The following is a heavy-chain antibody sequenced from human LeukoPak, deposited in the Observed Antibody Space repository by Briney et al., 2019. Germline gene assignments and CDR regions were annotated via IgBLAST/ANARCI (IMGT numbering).Heavy chain of an antibody. V-gene: IGHV3-21*01. J-gene: IGHJ1*01. CDR3: ARGALYDSSGNRYFQP. Sequence: GGSLRLSCAASGFSFNIYTMNWVRQAPGKGLEWVSSISSSGSYISQADSLKGRFTISRDNAQDSLYLQMNSLRAEDTAVYYCARGALYDSSGNRYFQPWGQGTLVTVSS. CDR1: GFSFNIYT. D-gene: IGHD3-22*01. CDR2: ISSSGSYI.